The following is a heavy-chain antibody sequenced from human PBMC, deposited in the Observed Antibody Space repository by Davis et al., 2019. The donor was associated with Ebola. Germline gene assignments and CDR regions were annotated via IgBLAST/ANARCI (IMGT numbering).Heavy chain of an antibody. Sequence: PSETLSLTCTVSGGSISSSRYYWAWIRQPLRRGMEWIGSIYYSGSTYYNPSLLGRVSMSVDTSKNQFSVRLSSVTAADTAMYYCARQSLDCSGGTCYSPDAFDIWGQGTMGTVS. CDR1: GGSISSSRYY. CDR3: ARQSLDCSGGTCYSPDAFDI. J-gene: IGHJ3*02. CDR2: IYYSGST. D-gene: IGHD2-15*01. V-gene: IGHV4-39*07.